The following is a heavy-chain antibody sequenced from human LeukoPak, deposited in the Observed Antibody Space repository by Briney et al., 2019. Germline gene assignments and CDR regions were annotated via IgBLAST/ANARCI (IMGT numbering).Heavy chain of an antibody. V-gene: IGHV1-46*03. D-gene: IGHD2-2*01. J-gene: IGHJ4*02. CDR3: ARSWGGYCSSTSCYSFDY. Sequence: ASVKVSCKASGYTFTSYYMHWVRQAPGQGLEWMGIINPSGGSTSYAQKFQGRVTMTRDTSTSTDYMELSSLRSEDTAVYYCARSWGGYCSSTSCYSFDYWGQGTLVTVSS. CDR1: GYTFTSYY. CDR2: INPSGGST.